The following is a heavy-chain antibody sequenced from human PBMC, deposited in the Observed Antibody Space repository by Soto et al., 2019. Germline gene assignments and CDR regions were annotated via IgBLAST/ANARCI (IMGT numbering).Heavy chain of an antibody. CDR2: IWYDGSNK. D-gene: IGHD1-20*01. J-gene: IGHJ4*02. CDR1: GFTFSSYG. Sequence: PGGSLRLSCAASGFTFSSYGMHWVRQAPGKGLEWVAVIWYDGSNKYYADSVKGRFTISRDNSKNTLYLQMNSLRAEDTAVYYCARELSKPDRYFDYWGQGTLVTVPQ. V-gene: IGHV3-33*01. CDR3: ARELSKPDRYFDY.